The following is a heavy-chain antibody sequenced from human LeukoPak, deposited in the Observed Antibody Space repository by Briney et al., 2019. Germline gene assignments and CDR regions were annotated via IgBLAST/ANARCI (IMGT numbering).Heavy chain of an antibody. CDR2: IKSKTDGRNS. CDR1: GFTFVNAC. V-gene: IGHV3-15*01. D-gene: IGHD5-12*01. J-gene: IGHJ4*02. CDR3: THQSNGYSAYELDY. Sequence: NPGGSLRLSCAASGFTFVNACMRWVRQAPGKGLEWVGRIKSKTDGRNSDFAAPVKGRFTISRDDSKNTLYLEMNSLKTEDTAVYFCTHQSNGYSAYELDYWGRGTLVTVSS.